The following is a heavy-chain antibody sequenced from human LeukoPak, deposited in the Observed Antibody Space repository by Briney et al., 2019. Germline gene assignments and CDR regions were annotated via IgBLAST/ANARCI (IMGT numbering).Heavy chain of an antibody. Sequence: GGSLRLSCAASGFTLSSYAMSGVRHAPGKGLEGVAAISGNGGSTYCADSVKGRFTISRDNSKNTLYLQMNSLRAEDTAVYYCAKGGMGYDSSGYLYFDYWGQGTLVTVSS. J-gene: IGHJ4*02. D-gene: IGHD3-22*01. CDR2: ISGNGGST. CDR3: AKGGMGYDSSGYLYFDY. CDR1: GFTLSSYA. V-gene: IGHV3-23*01.